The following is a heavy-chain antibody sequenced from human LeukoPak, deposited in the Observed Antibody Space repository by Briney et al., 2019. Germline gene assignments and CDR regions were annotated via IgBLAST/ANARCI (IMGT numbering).Heavy chain of an antibody. D-gene: IGHD1-26*01. J-gene: IGHJ4*02. V-gene: IGHV3-23*01. Sequence: GGSLRLSCTASGFTFSNCAMNWVRQAPGKGLEWVSDISASGGSTNYADAVKGRFTISRDNSKNTLYLQMNSLRAEDAAVYYCAKGASASRYFDYGGQGTLVTVSS. CDR3: AKGASASRYFDY. CDR2: ISASGGST. CDR1: GFTFSNCA.